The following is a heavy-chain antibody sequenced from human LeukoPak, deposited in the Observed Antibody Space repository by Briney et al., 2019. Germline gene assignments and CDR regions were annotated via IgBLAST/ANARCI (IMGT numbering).Heavy chain of an antibody. D-gene: IGHD2-2*01. J-gene: IGHJ3*02. CDR1: GGSISSGDYY. Sequence: SETLSLTCTVSGGSISSGDYYWSWLRQPPGKGLEWIGYIYYSGSTYYNPSLKSRVTISVDTSKNQFSLKLSSVTAADTAVYYCARDTSVPAAMEAFDIWGQGTMVTVSS. CDR2: IYYSGST. V-gene: IGHV4-30-4*08. CDR3: ARDTSVPAAMEAFDI.